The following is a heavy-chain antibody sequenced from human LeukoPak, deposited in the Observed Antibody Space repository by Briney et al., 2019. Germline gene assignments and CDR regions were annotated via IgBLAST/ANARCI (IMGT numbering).Heavy chain of an antibody. D-gene: IGHD3-22*01. Sequence: GASVKVSCEASGYTFTSYDINWVRQATGQGLEWMGWMNPNSGNTGYAQKFQGRVTMTRNTSISTAYMELSSLRSEDTAVYYCARGMDYYDFVDYWGQGTLVTVSS. CDR1: GYTFTSYD. CDR2: MNPNSGNT. V-gene: IGHV1-8*01. CDR3: ARGMDYYDFVDY. J-gene: IGHJ4*02.